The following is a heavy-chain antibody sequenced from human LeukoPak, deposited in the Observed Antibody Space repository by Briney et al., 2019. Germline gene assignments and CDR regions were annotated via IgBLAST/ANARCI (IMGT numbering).Heavy chain of an antibody. D-gene: IGHD3-10*01. Sequence: SETLSLTCNVSGGSISTSSYYWAWVRQPPETGLEWIGSIYYTGTTYYNPSLNSRVTISVDKSKNQFSLKLNSVTAADTAVYYCAKDIRSAWFGEYSWGQGTMVTVSS. V-gene: IGHV4-39*07. CDR2: IYYTGTT. CDR1: GGSISTSSYY. J-gene: IGHJ3*01. CDR3: AKDIRSAWFGEYS.